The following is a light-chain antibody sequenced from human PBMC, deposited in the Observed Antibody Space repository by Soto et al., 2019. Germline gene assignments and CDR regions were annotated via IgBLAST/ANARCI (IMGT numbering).Light chain of an antibody. J-gene: IGKJ5*01. CDR3: QQYAELPPIT. Sequence: DIQMTQSPSSLSASVGDRVTITCQASQDISNYLNWYQQTRGKAPKPLIYEASNLETGVPSRFSGSGSRTDFTFTISSLQPEDAATYYCQQYAELPPITFGQGTRLDI. CDR2: EAS. V-gene: IGKV1-33*01. CDR1: QDISNY.